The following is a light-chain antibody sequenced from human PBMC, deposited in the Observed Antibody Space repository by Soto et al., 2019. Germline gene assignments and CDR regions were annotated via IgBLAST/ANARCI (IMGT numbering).Light chain of an antibody. CDR1: SSNIGNNY. CDR2: DNY. J-gene: IGLJ2*01. V-gene: IGLV1-51*01. Sequence: QSVLTQPPSVSATPGQTVTISCSGSSSNIGNNYVSWYQQFPGAAPKLLIYDNYWRPSGIPDRFSASKSGTSATLGITGLPTGDEADYYCATWDSSLSAVVVGGGTKVTVL. CDR3: ATWDSSLSAVV.